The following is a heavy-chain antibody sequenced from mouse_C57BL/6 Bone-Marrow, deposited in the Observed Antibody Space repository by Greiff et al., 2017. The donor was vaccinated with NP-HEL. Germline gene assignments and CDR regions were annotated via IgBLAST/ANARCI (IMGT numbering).Heavy chain of an antibody. V-gene: IGHV1-63*01. CDR3: ARWYGYYSWFAY. Sequence: QVQLKQSGAELVRPGTSVKMSCKASGYTFTNYWIGWAKQRPGHGLEWIGDIYPGGGYTNYNEKFKGKATLTADKSSSTAYMPFSSLTSEDSAIYYCARWYGYYSWFAYWGQGTLVTVSA. CDR1: GYTFTNYW. CDR2: IYPGGGYT. J-gene: IGHJ3*01. D-gene: IGHD2-3*01.